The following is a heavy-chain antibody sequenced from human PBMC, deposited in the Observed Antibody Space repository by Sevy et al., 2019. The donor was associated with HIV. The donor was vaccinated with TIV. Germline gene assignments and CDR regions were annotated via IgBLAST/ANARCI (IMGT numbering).Heavy chain of an antibody. V-gene: IGHV3-9*01. CDR3: AKDLQYQLLSSWFDP. J-gene: IGHJ5*02. CDR1: GFTFDDYA. CDR2: ISWNSGSK. Sequence: GGSLRLSCAASGFTFDDYAMHWVRQAPGKGLEWVSGISWNSGSKGYADSVKGRFTISRDNAKNSLYLQMNSLRAEDTALYYCAKDLQYQLLSSWFDPWGQGTLVTVSS. D-gene: IGHD2-2*01.